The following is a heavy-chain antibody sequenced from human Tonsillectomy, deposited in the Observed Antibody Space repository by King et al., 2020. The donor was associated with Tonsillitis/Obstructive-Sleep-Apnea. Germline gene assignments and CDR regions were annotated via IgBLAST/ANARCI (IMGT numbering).Heavy chain of an antibody. CDR1: GFTFSSYE. Sequence: VQLVESGGGLVQPGGSLRLSCAASGFTFSSYEMNWVRQGPGKGLEWVSYISSSGSTIYSADSVKGRFTISRDNAKNSLYLQMNSLRAEHTAVYYCASGSTRSYYFESWGQGPLVTVS. CDR3: ASGSTRSYYFES. J-gene: IGHJ4*02. CDR2: ISSSGSTI. V-gene: IGHV3-48*03. D-gene: IGHD1-26*01.